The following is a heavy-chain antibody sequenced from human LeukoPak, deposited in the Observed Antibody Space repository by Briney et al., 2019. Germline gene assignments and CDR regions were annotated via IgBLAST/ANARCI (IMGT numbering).Heavy chain of an antibody. V-gene: IGHV4-61*02. CDR3: ATNDGSGSYYGAGDY. CDR1: GGSISSGSYY. Sequence: SQTLSLTCTVSGGSISSGSYYWSWIRQPAGKGLEWIGRIYTSGSTNYNPSLKSRVTISVDTSKNQFSLKLSSVTAADTAVYYCATNDGSGSYYGAGDYWGQGTLVTVSS. D-gene: IGHD1-26*01. J-gene: IGHJ4*02. CDR2: IYTSGST.